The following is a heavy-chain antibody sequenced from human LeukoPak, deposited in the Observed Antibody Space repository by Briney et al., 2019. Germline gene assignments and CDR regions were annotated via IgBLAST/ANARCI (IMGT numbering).Heavy chain of an antibody. CDR2: INPNSGGT. CDR1: GYTFTGYY. D-gene: IGHD6-19*01. J-gene: IGHJ4*02. Sequence: ASVKVSCKASGYTFTGYYMHWVRQAPGQGLEWMGWINPNSGGTNYAQKFQGRVTMTRDTSISTAYMELSRLRSDDTAVYYCAREWQQLVPGIAVAGPFDYWGQGTLVTVSS. CDR3: AREWQQLVPGIAVAGPFDY. V-gene: IGHV1-2*02.